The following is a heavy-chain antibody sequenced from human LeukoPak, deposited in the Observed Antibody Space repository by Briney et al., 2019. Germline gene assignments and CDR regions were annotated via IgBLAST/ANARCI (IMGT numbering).Heavy chain of an antibody. Sequence: SSETLSLTCTTSGAPISRFYWSWVRQPPGKGLEWIGNIYNGVPTFFNPSLKSRVTLSVDTSKTQFSLQLASVTAADTAVYYCVQTTGWPGFDYWGQGILVTVFS. CDR2: IYNGVPT. CDR1: GAPISRFY. CDR3: VQTTGWPGFDY. V-gene: IGHV4-4*09. J-gene: IGHJ4*02. D-gene: IGHD6-19*01.